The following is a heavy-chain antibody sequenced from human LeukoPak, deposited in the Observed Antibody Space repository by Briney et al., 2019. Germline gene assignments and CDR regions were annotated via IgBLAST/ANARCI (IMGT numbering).Heavy chain of an antibody. D-gene: IGHD5-18*01. J-gene: IGHJ4*02. V-gene: IGHV3-15*01. Sequence: GGSLRLSCAASGFTFSDAWMSWVRQAPGKGLEWVGLFKSKTDGGTTDYAAPVKGRFTISRDDSKSTVYLQMSSLKTEDTAVYYCTSGLHLWFWGQGTLVTVSS. CDR3: TSGLHLWF. CDR1: GFTFSDAW. CDR2: FKSKTDGGTT.